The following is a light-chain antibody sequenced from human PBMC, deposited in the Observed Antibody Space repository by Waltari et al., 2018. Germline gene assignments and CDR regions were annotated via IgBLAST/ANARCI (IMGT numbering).Light chain of an antibody. CDR1: SSDVGGYNY. J-gene: IGLJ1*01. V-gene: IGLV2-14*03. Sequence: QSALTQPASVSGSPGQSITISCTGTSSDVGGYNYVSWYLQHPGKAPKLMIYAVSNRPSGVFNRFSGSKSGNTASLTISGLQAEDESDYYCSSYTNNNTLVFGTGTKVTVL. CDR3: SSYTNNNTLV. CDR2: AVS.